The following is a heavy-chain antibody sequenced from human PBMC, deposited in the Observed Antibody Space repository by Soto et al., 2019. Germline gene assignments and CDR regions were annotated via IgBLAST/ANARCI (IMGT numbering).Heavy chain of an antibody. CDR1: GFTFSSYA. Sequence: GGSLRLSCAASGFTFSSYAMSWVRQAPGKGLEWVSAISGSGGSTYYADSVKGRFTISRENSKNTLYLQMNSLRAEDTAVYYCAKTGDEYSSSHYFDYWGQGTLVTVSS. D-gene: IGHD6-6*01. J-gene: IGHJ4*02. CDR2: ISGSGGST. V-gene: IGHV3-23*01. CDR3: AKTGDEYSSSHYFDY.